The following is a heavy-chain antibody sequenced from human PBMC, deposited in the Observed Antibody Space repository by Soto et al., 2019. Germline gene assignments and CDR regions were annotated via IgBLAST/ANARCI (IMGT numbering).Heavy chain of an antibody. CDR1: NLSISSGYY. CDR2: IYHSGIT. V-gene: IGHV4-38-2*02. CDR3: ARGYNIVVATEAFDI. D-gene: IGHD2-21*02. Sequence: SETLSLTCSVSNLSISSGYYWGWIRQPPGKGLEWIANIYHSGITYYDSSLKSRITISVDTSKNQFSLKMNSVTAADTAVYYCARGYNIVVATEAFDIWGQGTMVTVSS. J-gene: IGHJ3*02.